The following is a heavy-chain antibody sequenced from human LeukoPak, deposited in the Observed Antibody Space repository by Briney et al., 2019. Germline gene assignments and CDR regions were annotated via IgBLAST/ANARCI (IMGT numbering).Heavy chain of an antibody. CDR3: ARADCSGSTCYLRRSWFDP. V-gene: IGHV3-21*01. CDR2: ISTSSRCI. J-gene: IGHJ5*02. CDR1: GFTFGSFD. Sequence: GGSLRLSCAASGFTFGSFDMNWVRQARGKGLEWVSSISTSSRCIYYRDSVKGRFTISRDDAKNSLYLQMNSLRVEDTAVYYCARADCSGSTCYLRRSWFDPWGQGTLVTVSS. D-gene: IGHD2-2*01.